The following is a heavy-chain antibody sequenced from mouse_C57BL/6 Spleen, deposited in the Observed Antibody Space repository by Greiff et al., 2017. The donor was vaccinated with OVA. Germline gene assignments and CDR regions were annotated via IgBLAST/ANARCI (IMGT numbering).Heavy chain of an antibody. V-gene: IGHV1-50*01. Sequence: VQLQQPGAELVKPGASVKLSCKASGYTFTSYWMQWVKQRPGQGLEWIGEIDPSDSYTNYNQKFKGKATLTVDTSSSTAYMQLSSLTSEDSAVYYCARRAVVATRDYWGQGTTLTVSS. CDR3: ARRAVVATRDY. CDR1: GYTFTSYW. CDR2: IDPSDSYT. J-gene: IGHJ2*01. D-gene: IGHD1-1*01.